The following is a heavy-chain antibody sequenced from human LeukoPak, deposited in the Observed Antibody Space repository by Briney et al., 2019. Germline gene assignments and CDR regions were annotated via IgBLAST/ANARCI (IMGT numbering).Heavy chain of an antibody. Sequence: GGSLRLSCAASGFTFSSYGMHWVRQAPGKGLEWVAVIWYDGSNKYYADSVKGRFTISRDNSNNTPYLQMNSLRAEDTAVYYCARAYHDYTAMVTYAFDIWGQGTMVTVSS. CDR2: IWYDGSNK. J-gene: IGHJ3*02. CDR3: ARAYHDYTAMVTYAFDI. V-gene: IGHV3-33*01. D-gene: IGHD5-18*01. CDR1: GFTFSSYG.